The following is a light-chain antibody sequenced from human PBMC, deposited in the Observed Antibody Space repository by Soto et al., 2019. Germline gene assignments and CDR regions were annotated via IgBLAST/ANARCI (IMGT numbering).Light chain of an antibody. CDR2: DNN. Sequence: QSVLTQPPPVSAAPGQKVTISCSGSSSNIGNNYVSWYQQLPGTAPKLLIYDNNKRPSGIPDRFSGSKSGTSATLGITGLQTGDEADYYCGTWDSSLSALFGGGTKLTAL. CDR3: GTWDSSLSAL. CDR1: SSNIGNNY. J-gene: IGLJ2*01. V-gene: IGLV1-51*01.